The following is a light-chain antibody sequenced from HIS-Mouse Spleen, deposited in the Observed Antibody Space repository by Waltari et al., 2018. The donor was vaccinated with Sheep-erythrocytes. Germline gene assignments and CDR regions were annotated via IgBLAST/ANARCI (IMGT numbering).Light chain of an antibody. CDR2: KDR. J-gene: IGLJ2*01. CDR3: QSADSSGTYVV. CDR1: ALPKQY. Sequence: SYELTQPPSVSVSPGQTARITCSGDALPKQYASWYQQKPGQAPVLGIYKDRERPSGIPERFSGSSSGTTVTLTISGVQAEDEADYYCQSADSSGTYVVFGGGTKLTVL. V-gene: IGLV3-25*03.